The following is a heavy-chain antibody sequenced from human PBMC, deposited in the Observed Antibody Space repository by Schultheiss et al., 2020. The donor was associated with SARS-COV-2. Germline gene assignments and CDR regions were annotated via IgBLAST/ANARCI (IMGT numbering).Heavy chain of an antibody. CDR3: ARDGGDSDWFDP. CDR2: ISSSSSYI. V-gene: IGHV3-21*01. CDR1: GFTFSSYS. D-gene: IGHD2-21*01. Sequence: GGSLRLSCAASGFTFSSYSMNWVRQAPGKGLEWVSSISSSSSYIYYADSVKGRFTISRDNAKNSLYLQMNSLRAEDTAVYYCARDGGDSDWFDPWGQGTLVTVPS. J-gene: IGHJ5*02.